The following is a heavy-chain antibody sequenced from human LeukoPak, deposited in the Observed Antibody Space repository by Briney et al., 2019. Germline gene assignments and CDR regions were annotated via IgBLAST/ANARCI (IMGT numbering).Heavy chain of an antibody. J-gene: IGHJ3*01. CDR2: ISPSGAST. V-gene: IGHV1-46*01. CDR1: GYTFTSYC. D-gene: IGHD2-15*01. CDR3: ARGSSRGPRDAFDF. Sequence: ASVKVSCKASGYTFTSYCVHWVRQAPGQGLEWMGIISPSGASTSYAQKFQGRVTTTRDMSTSTVYMELSSLISEDTAVYYCARGSSRGPRDAFDFWGQGTMVTLSS.